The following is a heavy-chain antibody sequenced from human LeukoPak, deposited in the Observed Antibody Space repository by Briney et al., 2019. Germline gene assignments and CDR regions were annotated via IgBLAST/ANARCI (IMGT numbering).Heavy chain of an antibody. J-gene: IGHJ4*02. V-gene: IGHV4-39*07. CDR2: IYYSGST. CDR1: GGSISSSSYY. CDR3: ARAYDYVWGSYEAYYFDY. Sequence: PSETLSLTCTVSGGSISSSSYYWGWIRQPPGKGLEWIGSIYYSGSTYYNPSLKSRVTISVDTSKNQFSLKLSSVTAADTAVYYCARAYDYVWGSYEAYYFDYWGQGTLVTVSS. D-gene: IGHD3-16*01.